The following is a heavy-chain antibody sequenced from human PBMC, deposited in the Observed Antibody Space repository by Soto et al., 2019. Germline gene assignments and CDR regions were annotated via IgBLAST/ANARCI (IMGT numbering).Heavy chain of an antibody. CDR2: IIPIFGTA. J-gene: IGHJ6*02. CDR3: ARRDYSHPPRQDGPFYGMDV. Sequence: SVKVSCKASGGTFSIYAISWVRQAPGQGLEWMGGIIPIFGTANYAQKFQGRVTITADESTSTAYMELSSLRSEDTAVYYCARRDYSHPPRQDGPFYGMDVWGQGTTVTVSS. D-gene: IGHD2-15*01. CDR1: GGTFSIYA. V-gene: IGHV1-69*13.